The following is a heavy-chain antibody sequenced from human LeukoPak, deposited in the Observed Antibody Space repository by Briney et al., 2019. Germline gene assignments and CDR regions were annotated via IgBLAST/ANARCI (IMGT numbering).Heavy chain of an antibody. J-gene: IGHJ3*02. CDR2: IYHSGST. V-gene: IGHV4-38-2*02. D-gene: IGHD3-22*01. Sequence: PSETLSLTCTVSGYSISSGYYWGWIRQPPGKGLEWIGSIYHSGSTYYNPSLKSRVTISVDTSKNQFSLKLSSVTAADTAVYYCARDAPLGSGYYDAFDIWGQGTMVTVSS. CDR3: ARDAPLGSGYYDAFDI. CDR1: GYSISSGYY.